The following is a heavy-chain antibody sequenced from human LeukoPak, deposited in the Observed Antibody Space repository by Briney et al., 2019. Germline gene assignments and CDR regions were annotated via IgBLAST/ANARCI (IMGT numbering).Heavy chain of an antibody. CDR2: IDSSASTT. CDR1: RFYFSTYD. J-gene: IGHJ4*02. D-gene: IGHD5-12*01. CDR3: ASAHGGSGYDRPFDY. Sequence: GGSLRLSCTASRFYFSTYDMNWVRQVPGKGLEWVSYIDSSASTTYYAGSVQGRFTISRDNAKNSPYLQMRSLRVEDTAFYYCASAHGGSGYDRPFDYWGQGTLVTVSS. V-gene: IGHV3-48*03.